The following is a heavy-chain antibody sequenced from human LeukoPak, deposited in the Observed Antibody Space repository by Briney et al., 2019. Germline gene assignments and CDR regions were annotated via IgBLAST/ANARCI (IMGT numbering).Heavy chain of an antibody. J-gene: IGHJ4*02. D-gene: IGHD2-15*01. CDR3: ARELVVAAQGALGY. Sequence: ASVKVSCKASGYTFTSYDSNWVRQATGQGLEWMGWMNPNSGNTGYAQKFQGRVTMTRNTSISTAYMELRSLRSEDTAVYYCARELVVAAQGALGYWGQGTLVTVSS. CDR1: GYTFTSYD. V-gene: IGHV1-8*01. CDR2: MNPNSGNT.